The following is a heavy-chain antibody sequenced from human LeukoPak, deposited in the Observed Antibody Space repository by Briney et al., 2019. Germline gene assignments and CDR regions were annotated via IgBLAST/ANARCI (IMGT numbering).Heavy chain of an antibody. CDR2: MSPNSGNT. CDR3: ARGLVDYYYYYMDV. Sequence: ASVKVSCKASGYTFTSYDINWVRQATGQGLEWMGWMSPNSGNTGYAQKFQGRVTMTRNTSISTAYMELSSLRSEDTAVYYCARGLVDYYYYYMDVWGKGTTVTVSS. J-gene: IGHJ6*03. V-gene: IGHV1-8*01. CDR1: GYTFTSYD.